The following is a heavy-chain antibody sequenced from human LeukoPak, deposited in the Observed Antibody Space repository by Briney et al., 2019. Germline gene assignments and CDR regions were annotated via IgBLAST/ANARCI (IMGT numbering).Heavy chain of an antibody. J-gene: IGHJ4*02. CDR1: GFTVSSNY. D-gene: IGHD5-18*01. CDR3: ASGKETSMAQGY. V-gene: IGHV3-53*01. CDR2: IYSGGSI. Sequence: GGSLRLSCAVSGFTVSSNYMTWVRQAPGKGLEWVSVIYSGGSIYYADSVKGRLTISRDISKNTVDLQLNSLRAEDTAVYYCASGKETSMAQGYWGQGTLVTVSS.